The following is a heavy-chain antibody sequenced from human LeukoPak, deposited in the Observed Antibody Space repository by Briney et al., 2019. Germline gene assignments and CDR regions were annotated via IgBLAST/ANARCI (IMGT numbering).Heavy chain of an antibody. CDR1: GYTLTSYG. J-gene: IGHJ4*02. CDR3: ARASTLYDSSGYQVDY. CDR2: TSAYSGKP. D-gene: IGHD3-22*01. V-gene: IGHV1-18*01. Sequence: ASMKVSCKASGYTLTSYGISWVRQAPGQGLEWMGWTSAYSGKPNYVQKFQGRVTMTTDTSTGTAYMELRTLRSDDTAVYYCARASTLYDSSGYQVDYWGQGTLVTVSS.